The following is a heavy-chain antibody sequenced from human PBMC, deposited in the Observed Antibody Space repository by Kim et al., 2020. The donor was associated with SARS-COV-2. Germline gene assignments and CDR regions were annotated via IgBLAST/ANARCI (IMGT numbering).Heavy chain of an antibody. V-gene: IGHV3-23*01. CDR1: GFTFSNYG. D-gene: IGHD5-18*01. CDR3: AKRALYCSKTECSYGYVDS. J-gene: IGHJ4*02. Sequence: GGSLRLSCAASGFTFSNYGMNLVRQASGKGLEWVSSISGSGDSTYYADSVKGRFTISRDNSKNMLYLQMNSLRAEDTAVYYCAKRALYCSKTECSYGYVDSWGQGTLVIVAS. CDR2: ISGSGDST.